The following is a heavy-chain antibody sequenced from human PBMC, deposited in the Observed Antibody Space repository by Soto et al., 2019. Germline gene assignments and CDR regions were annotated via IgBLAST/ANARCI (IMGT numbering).Heavy chain of an antibody. CDR1: GYSFTSYW. V-gene: IGHV5-51*01. Sequence: GESLKISCKGSGYSFTSYWIGWVRQMPGKGLEWMGIIYPGDSDTRYSPSFQGQVTISADKSISTAYLQWSSLKASDTAMYYCARMGLVVVAATSWYHWFDPWGQGTLVTVSS. J-gene: IGHJ5*02. CDR2: IYPGDSDT. D-gene: IGHD2-15*01. CDR3: ARMGLVVVAATSWYHWFDP.